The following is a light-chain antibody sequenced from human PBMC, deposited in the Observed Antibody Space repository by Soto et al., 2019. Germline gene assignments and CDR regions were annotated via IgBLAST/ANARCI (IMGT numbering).Light chain of an antibody. J-gene: IGKJ3*01. CDR2: AAS. V-gene: IGKV1-27*01. CDR3: QSYNNALFT. Sequence: DFPMTQSPSSLSASVGDRVTITCRASRVINNYLAWYQQKPGKVPKLLIYAASTLQSGVPSRFSGSGSGTDFTLIITSLQPEDVATYYCQSYNNALFTFGPGTKADIK. CDR1: RVINNY.